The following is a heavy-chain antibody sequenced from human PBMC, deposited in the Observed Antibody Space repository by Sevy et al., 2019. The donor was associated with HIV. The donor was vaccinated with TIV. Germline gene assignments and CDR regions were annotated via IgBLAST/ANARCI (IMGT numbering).Heavy chain of an antibody. CDR1: GYTFTSYG. Sequence: ASVKVSCKASGYTFTSYGISWVRQATGQGLEWMGWISAYNGNTNYAQKLQGRVTMTTDTSTSTAYMELRSLRSDDTAVYYCARDFTGYCSSTSCPTTPFDYWGQGTLVTVSS. V-gene: IGHV1-18*01. CDR3: ARDFTGYCSSTSCPTTPFDY. J-gene: IGHJ4*02. CDR2: ISAYNGNT. D-gene: IGHD2-2*01.